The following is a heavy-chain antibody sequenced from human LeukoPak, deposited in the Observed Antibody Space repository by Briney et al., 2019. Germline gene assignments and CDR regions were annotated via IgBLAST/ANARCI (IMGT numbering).Heavy chain of an antibody. Sequence: SVKVSCKASGGTFSSYAISWVRQAPGQGLEWMGGIIPIFGTANYAQKFQGRVTITADESTSTAYMELSRLRSDDTAVYYCAREGGYSSSWYSNSYYYYGMDVWGQGTTVTVSS. CDR3: AREGGYSSSWYSNSYYYYGMDV. J-gene: IGHJ6*02. V-gene: IGHV1-69*13. CDR2: IIPIFGTA. D-gene: IGHD6-13*01. CDR1: GGTFSSYA.